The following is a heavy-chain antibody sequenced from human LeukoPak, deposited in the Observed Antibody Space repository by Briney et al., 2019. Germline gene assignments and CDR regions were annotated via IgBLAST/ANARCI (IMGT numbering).Heavy chain of an antibody. D-gene: IGHD5-12*01. Sequence: GGSLRLSCAASGFTFSSYSMNWVRQAPGKGLEWVSYITSSSSTIYYADSVKGRFTISRDNAKNSLYLQMNRLRAEDTAVYYCASQSGYDFYFDYWGQGILVTVSS. CDR2: ITSSSSTI. J-gene: IGHJ4*02. V-gene: IGHV3-48*01. CDR3: ASQSGYDFYFDY. CDR1: GFTFSSYS.